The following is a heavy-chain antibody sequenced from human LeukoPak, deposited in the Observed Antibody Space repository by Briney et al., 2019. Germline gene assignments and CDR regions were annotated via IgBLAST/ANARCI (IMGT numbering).Heavy chain of an antibody. V-gene: IGHV1-2*04. Sequence: ASVKVSCKASGYTFTGYYMHWVRQAPGQGLEWMGWINPNSGGTNYAQKFQGWVTMTRDTSISTAYMELSRLRSDDTAVYYCARGIGTYFQFFDYWGQGTLVTVSS. CDR1: GYTFTGYY. CDR3: ARGIGTYFQFFDY. D-gene: IGHD1-1*01. J-gene: IGHJ4*02. CDR2: INPNSGGT.